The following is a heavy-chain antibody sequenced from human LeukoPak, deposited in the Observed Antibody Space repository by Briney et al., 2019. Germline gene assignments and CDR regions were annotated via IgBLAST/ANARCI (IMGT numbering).Heavy chain of an antibody. Sequence: GGSLRLSCAASGFTFSSYAMSWVRQAPGKGLEWVSVIYSGGSTYYADSVKGRFTISRDNSKNTLYLQMNSLRAEDTAVYYCARKGSSWYPGAFDIWGQGTMVTVSS. J-gene: IGHJ3*02. CDR1: GFTFSSYA. D-gene: IGHD6-13*01. V-gene: IGHV3-53*01. CDR3: ARKGSSWYPGAFDI. CDR2: IYSGGST.